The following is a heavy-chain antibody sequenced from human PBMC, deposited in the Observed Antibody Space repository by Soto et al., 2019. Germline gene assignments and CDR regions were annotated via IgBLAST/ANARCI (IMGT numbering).Heavy chain of an antibody. CDR1: GLSFSSYG. V-gene: IGHV3-30*18. CDR2: ISYDGSNK. J-gene: IGHJ4*02. D-gene: IGHD5-18*01. CDR3: EKDEGFSYGSTTLDY. Sequence: GALRLSSEDAGLSFSSYGIAWVRQAPGKGLEWVAVISYDGSNKYYADSVKGRFTISRDNSKNTLYLQMNRLRAEDTAVYYCEKDEGFSYGSTTLDYWGQGTLVPVSS.